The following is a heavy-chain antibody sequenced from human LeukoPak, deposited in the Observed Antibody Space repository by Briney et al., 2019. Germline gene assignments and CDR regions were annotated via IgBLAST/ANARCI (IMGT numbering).Heavy chain of an antibody. J-gene: IGHJ4*02. CDR3: ARDGHGDYDFDY. CDR2: ISSSSSYI. CDR1: GFTFSSYS. D-gene: IGHD4-17*01. Sequence: PGGSLRLSCAASGFTFSSYSMNWVRQAPGKGLEWVSSISSSSSYIYYADSVKGRFTISRDNAKNSLYLQVNSLRAEDTAVYYCARDGHGDYDFDYWGQGTLVTVSS. V-gene: IGHV3-21*01.